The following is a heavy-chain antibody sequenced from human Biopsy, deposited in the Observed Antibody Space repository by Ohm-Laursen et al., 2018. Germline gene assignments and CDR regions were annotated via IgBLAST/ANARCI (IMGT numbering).Heavy chain of an antibody. Sequence: RSLRLSCAASGFTFSNYGMQWVRQAPGKGLEWVADIWYDGGNKYYADSVKGRFTISRDNAKKSLYLQMNSLRAEDTALYYCVKATASYDNRGYYYDYWGQGTLVTVSS. D-gene: IGHD3-22*01. J-gene: IGHJ4*02. CDR1: GFTFSNYG. CDR2: IWYDGGNK. V-gene: IGHV3-33*03. CDR3: VKATASYDNRGYYYDY.